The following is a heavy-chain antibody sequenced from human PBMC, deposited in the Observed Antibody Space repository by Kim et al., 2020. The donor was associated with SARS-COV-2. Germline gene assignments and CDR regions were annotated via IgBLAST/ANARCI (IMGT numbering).Heavy chain of an antibody. CDR1: GYSFSNYW. V-gene: IGHV5-51*01. J-gene: IGHJ4*02. CDR3: ARLVGYSSSGGDSSGWYWDF. D-gene: IGHD6-19*01. CDR2: VYPGDSDT. Sequence: GESLQISCKASGYSFSNYWIGWVRQMPGKGLEWMGIVYPGDSDTTYSPSFQGQVTISADKSISTAYLQWSSLKASDTAMYYCARLVGYSSSGGDSSGWYWDFWGQGTLVTVSS.